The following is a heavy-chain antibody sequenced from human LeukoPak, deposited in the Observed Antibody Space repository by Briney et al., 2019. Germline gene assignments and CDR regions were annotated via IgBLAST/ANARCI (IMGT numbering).Heavy chain of an antibody. J-gene: IGHJ4*02. CDR2: ISTSSYI. CDR3: AAGRGWLIDY. CDR1: GFTFSSYS. Sequence: GGSLRLSCAASGFTFSSYSMNWVRQAPGKGLEWVSFISTSSYIYYADSVKGRFTMPRDNAKNSLYLQMNNLRVEDTAAYYCAAGRGWLIDYWGQGTLVTASS. V-gene: IGHV3-21*01. D-gene: IGHD3-22*01.